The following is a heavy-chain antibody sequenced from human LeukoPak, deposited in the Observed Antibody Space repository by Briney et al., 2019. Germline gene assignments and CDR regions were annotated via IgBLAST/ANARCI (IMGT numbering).Heavy chain of an antibody. D-gene: IGHD2-21*02. Sequence: SETLSLTCAVYGGSFSGYYWSWIRQPPGKGLEWIGEINHSGSTNYNPSLKSRVTISVDTSKNQFSLKLSSVTAADTAVYCCARKTKTANRGFDPWGQGTLVTVSS. J-gene: IGHJ5*02. CDR1: GGSFSGYY. CDR2: INHSGST. V-gene: IGHV4-34*01. CDR3: ARKTKTANRGFDP.